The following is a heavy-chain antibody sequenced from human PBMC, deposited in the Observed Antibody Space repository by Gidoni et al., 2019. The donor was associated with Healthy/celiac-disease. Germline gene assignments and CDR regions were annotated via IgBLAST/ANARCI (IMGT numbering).Heavy chain of an antibody. J-gene: IGHJ6*03. D-gene: IGHD2-2*01. CDR2: IYHSGST. Sequence: QVQLQESGPGLVKPSGTLSPTCAVPGGSISSSNWWSWVRQPPGKGLEWIGEIYHSGSTNYNPSLKSRVTISVDKSKNQFSLKLSSVTAADTAVYYCAMGLGYCSSTSCYYYYYYMDVWGKGTTVTVSS. CDR1: GGSISSSNW. V-gene: IGHV4-4*02. CDR3: AMGLGYCSSTSCYYYYYYMDV.